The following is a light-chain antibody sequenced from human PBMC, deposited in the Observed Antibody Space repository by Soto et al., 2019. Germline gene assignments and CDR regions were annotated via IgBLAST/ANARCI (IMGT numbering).Light chain of an antibody. CDR2: GAS. Sequence: EIVLTQSPGTLSLSPGERATLSCRASQSVSSSYLAWYQQKPGQAPRLLIYGASSRATGIPDRFSGSGSGTDFTLTISRLEPEDFATYYCLQDYNYPRTFGPGTKVDI. J-gene: IGKJ3*01. V-gene: IGKV3-20*01. CDR1: QSVSSSY. CDR3: LQDYNYPRT.